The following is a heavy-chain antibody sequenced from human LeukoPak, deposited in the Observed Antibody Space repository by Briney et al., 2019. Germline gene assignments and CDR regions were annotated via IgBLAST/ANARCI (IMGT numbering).Heavy chain of an antibody. CDR3: ARTSPLAAAGTNY. CDR1: GFTFSSYS. J-gene: IGHJ4*02. Sequence: GGSLRLSCAASGFTFSSYSMNWVRQAPGKGLEWVSYISGSSSTIYYADSVKGRFTISRDNAKNSLYLQMNSLRAEDTAVYYCARTSPLAAAGTNYWGQGTLVTVSS. CDR2: ISGSSSTI. V-gene: IGHV3-48*04. D-gene: IGHD6-13*01.